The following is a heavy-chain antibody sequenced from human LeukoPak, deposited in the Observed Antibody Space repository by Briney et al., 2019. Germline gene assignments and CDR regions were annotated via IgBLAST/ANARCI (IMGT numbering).Heavy chain of an antibody. V-gene: IGHV4-38-2*02. CDR3: ARDGDYDFWSGSPFTDYYYYMDV. CDR2: IYYSGST. Sequence: SGGSLRLSCAASGFTFSSYTMNGVCQAPGKGREWIVSIYYSGSTYYNPSLKRRVTISVDTSKNQFSLKLSSVTAADTAVYYCARDGDYDFWSGSPFTDYYYYMDVWGKGTTVTVSS. CDR1: GFTFSSYT. D-gene: IGHD3-3*01. J-gene: IGHJ6*03.